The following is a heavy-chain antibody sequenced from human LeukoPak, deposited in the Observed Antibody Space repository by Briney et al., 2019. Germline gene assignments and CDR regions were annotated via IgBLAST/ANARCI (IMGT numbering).Heavy chain of an antibody. V-gene: IGHV2-70*11. D-gene: IGHD1-26*01. CDR3: ARIAYSGSYFDY. CDR1: GFSLRTRGMC. CDR2: IDWDDDK. Sequence: SGPTLVIPPHTLTLTCTFSGFSLRTRGMCVSWIRQPPGKALEWLARIDWDDDKYFRTSLKTRLTISKDTSKNQVVLTMTNMDPVDTATYYCARIAYSGSYFDYWGQGTLVTVSS. J-gene: IGHJ4*02.